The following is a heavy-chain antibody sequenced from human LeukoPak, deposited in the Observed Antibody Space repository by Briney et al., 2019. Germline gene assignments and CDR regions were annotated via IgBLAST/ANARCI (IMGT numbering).Heavy chain of an antibody. CDR3: ARRYDGFDY. V-gene: IGHV3-7*01. Sequence: GGSLRLSCTASGFTFSNFWMGWVRQAPGKGLEWVANIKQDETEKFYLGSVKGRFTISRDNAKNSLYLQMNSLRAEDTAVYYCARRYDGFDYWGQGTLVTVSS. D-gene: IGHD3-3*01. CDR2: IKQDETEK. CDR1: GFTFSNFW. J-gene: IGHJ4*02.